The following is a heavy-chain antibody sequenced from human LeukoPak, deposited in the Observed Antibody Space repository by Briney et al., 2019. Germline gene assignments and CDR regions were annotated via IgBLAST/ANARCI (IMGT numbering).Heavy chain of an antibody. CDR1: GVSSSGYW. D-gene: IGHD5-18*01. CDR2: INTEGGSP. CDR3: AKALYSYPY. V-gene: IGHV3-74*01. Sequence: GGSLRLSCAASGVSSSGYWMHWVRQAPGKGLVWVSRINTEGGSPSIAYADFVKGRFTISRDNSKNTLYLQMNSLRAEDTAVYYCAKALYSYPYWGQGTLVTVSS. J-gene: IGHJ4*02.